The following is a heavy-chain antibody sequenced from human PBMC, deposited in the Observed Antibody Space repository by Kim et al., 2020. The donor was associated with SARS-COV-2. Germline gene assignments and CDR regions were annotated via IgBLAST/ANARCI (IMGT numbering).Heavy chain of an antibody. CDR1: GFTFSSYA. Sequence: GGSLRLSCAASGFTFSSYAMHWVRQAPGKGLEWVAVISYDGSNKYYADSVKGRFTISRDNSKNTLYLQMNSLRAEDTAVYYCARGVAATPGFDYWGQGTL. CDR2: ISYDGSNK. V-gene: IGHV3-30-3*01. D-gene: IGHD2-15*01. CDR3: ARGVAATPGFDY. J-gene: IGHJ4*02.